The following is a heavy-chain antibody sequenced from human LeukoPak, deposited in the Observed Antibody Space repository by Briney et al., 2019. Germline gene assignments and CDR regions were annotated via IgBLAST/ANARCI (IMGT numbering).Heavy chain of an antibody. Sequence: SETLSLTCTVSGGSLSDYYWAWIRQPPGEGLEWIGYIYTSGSATYNPSLKSRVTISIDTSKSQFSLSLSSVTAADTAVYYCARHPPNDFWIGYGSFDIWGQGTMVTVSS. J-gene: IGHJ3*02. CDR2: IYTSGSA. CDR3: ARHPPNDFWIGYGSFDI. V-gene: IGHV4-4*09. D-gene: IGHD3-3*01. CDR1: GGSLSDYY.